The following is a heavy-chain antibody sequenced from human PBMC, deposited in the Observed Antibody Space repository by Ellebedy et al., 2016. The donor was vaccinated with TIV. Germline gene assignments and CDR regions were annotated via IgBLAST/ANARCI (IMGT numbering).Heavy chain of an antibody. CDR2: INHSGST. Sequence: MPSETLSLTCAVYGGSFSGYYWSWIRQPPGKGLEWIGEINHSGSTHYNPSLKSRVIISVDTSKNQFSLKLSSVTAADTAVYYCARLLITMVYGMDVWGQGTTVTVSS. J-gene: IGHJ6*02. D-gene: IGHD3-10*01. CDR3: ARLLITMVYGMDV. CDR1: GGSFSGYY. V-gene: IGHV4-34*01.